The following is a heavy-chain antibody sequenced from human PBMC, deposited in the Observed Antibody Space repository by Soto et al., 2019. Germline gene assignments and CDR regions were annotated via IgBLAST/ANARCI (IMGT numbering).Heavy chain of an antibody. V-gene: IGHV4-59*08. D-gene: IGHD3-3*01. CDR2: IYYSGST. CDR3: ARGGWRQIDY. J-gene: IGHJ4*02. Sequence: QVQLQESGPGLVKPSETLSLTCSVSGGSIGSYYWSWIRQPPGKGLEWIGYIYYSGSTHYNPSLKSLGTMSVDTSKNQFSLMLCSVTAADTAVYYCARGGWRQIDYWGQGTLGTVSS. CDR1: GGSIGSYY.